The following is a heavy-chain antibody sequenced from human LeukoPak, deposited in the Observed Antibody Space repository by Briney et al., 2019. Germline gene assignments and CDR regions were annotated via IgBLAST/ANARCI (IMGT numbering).Heavy chain of an antibody. CDR1: GGSISSYY. V-gene: IGHV4-4*07. CDR3: AREGHSSSSRPSDY. J-gene: IGHJ4*02. CDR2: IYTSGST. Sequence: SETLSLTCTVSGGSISSYYWSWIRQPAGKGLEWLGRIYTSGSTNYNPSLKSRVTMSVDTSKNQFSLKLSSVTAADTAVYYCAREGHSSSSRPSDYWGQGTLVTVSS. D-gene: IGHD6-6*01.